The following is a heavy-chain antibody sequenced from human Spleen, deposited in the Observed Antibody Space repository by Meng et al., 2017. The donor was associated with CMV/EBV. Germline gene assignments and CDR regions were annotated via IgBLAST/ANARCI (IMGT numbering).Heavy chain of an antibody. CDR1: GFTFSSYS. Sequence: GESLKISCAASGFTFSSYSMNWVRQAPGKGLEWVSSISSSSSYIYYADSVKGRFTISRDNAKNSLYLQMNSLRAEDTAVYYCARDSSSISGHWGQGTLVTVSS. CDR3: ARDSSSISGH. CDR2: ISSSSSYI. J-gene: IGHJ4*02. D-gene: IGHD6-13*01. V-gene: IGHV3-21*01.